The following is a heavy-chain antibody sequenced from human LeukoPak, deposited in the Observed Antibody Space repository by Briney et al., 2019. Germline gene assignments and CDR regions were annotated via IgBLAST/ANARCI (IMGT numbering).Heavy chain of an antibody. CDR3: AGILLWFGEPNYFDY. CDR2: IYYSGDT. D-gene: IGHD3-10*01. CDR1: GCSISSSSYY. J-gene: IGHJ4*02. V-gene: IGHV4-39*01. Sequence: PSETLSLTGTGSGCSISSSSYYWGCIRQPPGKGLAWIVSIYYSGDTYYNPYLKSRVTISVDTSTNQFSLKLSSVTAADTAVYYCAGILLWFGEPNYFDYWGQGTLVTVSS.